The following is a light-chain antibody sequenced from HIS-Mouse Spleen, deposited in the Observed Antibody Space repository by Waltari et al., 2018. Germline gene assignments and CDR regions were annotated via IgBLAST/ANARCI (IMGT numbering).Light chain of an antibody. CDR1: QDFSNY. J-gene: IGKJ3*01. CDR2: DAS. V-gene: IGKV1-33*01. CDR3: QQYDNLHRLT. Sequence: DIQMTQSPSPLSASVGDRVTITCQASQDFSNYLNWYQQKPGKAPKLLIYDASNLETGVPSRFSGSGSGTDFTFTISSLQPEDIATYYCQQYDNLHRLTFGPGTKVDIK.